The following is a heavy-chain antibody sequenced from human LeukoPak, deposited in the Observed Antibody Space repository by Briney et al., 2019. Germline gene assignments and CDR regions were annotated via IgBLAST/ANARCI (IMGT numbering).Heavy chain of an antibody. CDR1: GFTFSNYW. D-gene: IGHD3-22*01. Sequence: GGSLRLSCAASGFTFSNYWMHWVRQAPGKGLVWVPRINSDGINTSYADSVEGRFTISRDNAKNTLNLQMNSLRAEDTAVYYCARDLGQYYDTSDNWFDPWGQGTLVTVSS. V-gene: IGHV3-74*01. CDR2: INSDGINT. CDR3: ARDLGQYYDTSDNWFDP. J-gene: IGHJ5*02.